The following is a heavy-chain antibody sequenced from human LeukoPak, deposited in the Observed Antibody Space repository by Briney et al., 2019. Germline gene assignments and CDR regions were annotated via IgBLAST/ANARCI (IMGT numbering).Heavy chain of an antibody. CDR2: FYTSGIT. Sequence: KPSETLSLTCTVSGGSISSYYWSWIRQPVGKGLEWIGRFYTSGITKYNPSLKSRVTMSVDTSKNQFSLKLSSVTAADTAVYYCARGATWVYFQHWGQGTLVTVSS. CDR3: ARGATWVYFQH. V-gene: IGHV4-4*07. CDR1: GGSISSYY. J-gene: IGHJ1*01. D-gene: IGHD1-26*01.